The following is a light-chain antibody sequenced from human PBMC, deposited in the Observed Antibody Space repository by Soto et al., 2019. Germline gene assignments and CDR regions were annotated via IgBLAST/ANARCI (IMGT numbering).Light chain of an antibody. Sequence: EIVLTQSPGTLSLSPGERATLSCRASQSVSSYLAWYQQKPGQAPRLLIYGASSRATGIPDRFSGSGSGTDFTLTISRLEPEDFAVYYCQHYVSTRTFGQGTKVEIK. CDR3: QHYVSTRT. V-gene: IGKV3-20*01. J-gene: IGKJ1*01. CDR1: QSVSSY. CDR2: GAS.